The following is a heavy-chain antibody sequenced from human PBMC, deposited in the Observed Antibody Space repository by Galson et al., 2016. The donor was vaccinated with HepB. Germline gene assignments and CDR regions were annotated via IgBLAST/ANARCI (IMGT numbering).Heavy chain of an antibody. CDR2: IRNKPNTYAT. CDR1: GFTFSGST. Sequence: SLRLSCAASGFTFSGSTMHWVRQASGKGLEWVGHIRNKPNTYATAYAASVKGRFTISRDDSRNTAYLQMNSLKTEDTAVYYCSRQVGSATNSKNFDYWGQGTLVTVSS. J-gene: IGHJ4*02. CDR3: SRQVGSATNSKNFDY. V-gene: IGHV3-73*01. D-gene: IGHD1-26*01.